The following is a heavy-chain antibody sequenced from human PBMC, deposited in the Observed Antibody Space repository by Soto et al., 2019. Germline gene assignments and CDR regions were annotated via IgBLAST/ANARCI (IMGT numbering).Heavy chain of an antibody. V-gene: IGHV1-18*01. CDR3: AREHDSGYDFYPTSIENGMDV. D-gene: IGHD5-12*01. Sequence: GASVKVSCKDSGYTFTSNGISWVRQAPGQGLEWMGWISAYNGNTNYAQKLQGRVTMTTDTSTSTAYMELRSLRSDDTAVYYCAREHDSGYDFYPTSIENGMDVWGQGTTVTVSS. CDR1: GYTFTSNG. J-gene: IGHJ6*02. CDR2: ISAYNGNT.